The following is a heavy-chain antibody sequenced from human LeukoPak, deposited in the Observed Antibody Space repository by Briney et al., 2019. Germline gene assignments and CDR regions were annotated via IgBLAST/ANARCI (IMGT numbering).Heavy chain of an antibody. Sequence: ASVKVSCKASGYTFTSYYMHWVRQAPGQGLEWMGIINPSGGSTSYAQKFQGRLTMTRNTSISTAYMELSSLRSEDTAIYYCARGDSDWPVDYWGQGTLVTVSS. CDR3: ARGDSDWPVDY. J-gene: IGHJ4*02. D-gene: IGHD6-19*01. V-gene: IGHV1-46*01. CDR1: GYTFTSYY. CDR2: INPSGGST.